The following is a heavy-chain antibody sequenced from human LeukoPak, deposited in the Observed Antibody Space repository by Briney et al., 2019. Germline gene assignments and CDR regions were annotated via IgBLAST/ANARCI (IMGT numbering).Heavy chain of an antibody. D-gene: IGHD6-19*01. CDR3: APSDRSGWYPYNWFDP. Sequence: GGSLRLSCAASGFTFSSYAMSGVREAPGKGREWVSAISGSGGSTYYADSVKGRFTISRDNSKNTLYLQMNSLRAEDRAVYYCAPSDRSGWYPYNWFDPWGQGTLVTVSS. V-gene: IGHV3-23*01. CDR1: GFTFSSYA. J-gene: IGHJ5*02. CDR2: ISGSGGST.